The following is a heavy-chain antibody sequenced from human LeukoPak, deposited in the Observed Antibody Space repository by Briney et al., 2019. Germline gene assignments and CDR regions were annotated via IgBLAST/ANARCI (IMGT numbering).Heavy chain of an antibody. V-gene: IGHV4-39*01. CDR2: IYYSGST. Sequence: SETLSLTCTVSGGSISSCSYYWGWIRPPPGKGLEWIGSIYYSGSTYYNPSLKSRVTISVDTSKNQFSLKLSSVTAADTAVYYCANRGYYDDIWGQGTMVTVSS. J-gene: IGHJ3*02. CDR3: ANRGYYDDI. CDR1: GGSISSCSYY. D-gene: IGHD3-3*01.